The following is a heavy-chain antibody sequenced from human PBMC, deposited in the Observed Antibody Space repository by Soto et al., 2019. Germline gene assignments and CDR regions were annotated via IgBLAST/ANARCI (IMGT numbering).Heavy chain of an antibody. CDR3: AKDQGSGWGFDY. J-gene: IGHJ4*02. CDR1: GFTFSSYA. D-gene: IGHD6-19*01. CDR2: ISGSGGST. Sequence: EVQLLESGGGLVQPGGSMRLSCAASGFTFSSYAMSWVRQAPGKGLEWVSAISGSGGSTYYADSVKGRFTISRDNSKNTLYLQMNSLRAEDTAVYYCAKDQGSGWGFDYWGQGTLVTVSS. V-gene: IGHV3-23*01.